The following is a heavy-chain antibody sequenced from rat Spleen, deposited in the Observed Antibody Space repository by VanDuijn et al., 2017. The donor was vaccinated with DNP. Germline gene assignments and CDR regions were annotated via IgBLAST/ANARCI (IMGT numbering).Heavy chain of an antibody. CDR2: ISTGGGNT. J-gene: IGHJ2*01. V-gene: IGHV5S13*01. CDR1: GFTFSDYN. Sequence: EVHLVESGGGLVQPGRSLKLSCAASGFTFSDYNMAWVRQAPTKGLEWVASISTGGGNTYYRDSVKGRFTISRDNAKNTQYLQMDSLRSEDTATYYCATSRTYYFDYWGQGVMVTVSS. D-gene: IGHD1-4*01. CDR3: ATSRTYYFDY.